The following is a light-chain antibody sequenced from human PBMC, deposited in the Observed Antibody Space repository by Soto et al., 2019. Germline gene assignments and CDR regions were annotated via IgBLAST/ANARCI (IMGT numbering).Light chain of an antibody. CDR2: EVR. CDR3: CSYAGTSTWV. Sequence: QSVLTQPASVSGSLGQSITISCTGTSSDVGSYNLVSWYQQHPGKAPKLMIYEVRKRPSGVSNHISGSKSGNTASLTISGLQAEGEADYYCCSYAGTSTWVFGGGTKLTVL. V-gene: IGLV2-23*02. CDR1: SSDVGSYNL. J-gene: IGLJ3*02.